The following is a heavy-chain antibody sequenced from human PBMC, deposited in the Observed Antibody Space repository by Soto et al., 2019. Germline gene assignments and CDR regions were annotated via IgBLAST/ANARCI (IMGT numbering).Heavy chain of an antibody. V-gene: IGHV3-23*01. CDR2: ISGSGSST. CDR3: AKALGRDFSDFDS. Sequence: PGGSLRLSCAASGFTFSSYSMNWVRQAPGKGLEWVSGISGSGSSTYYADSVKGRFTISRDNSKNTLYLQMNSLRAEDTAVYYCAKALGRDFSDFDSWGQGTQVTVSS. CDR1: GFTFSSYS. D-gene: IGHD3-10*01. J-gene: IGHJ4*02.